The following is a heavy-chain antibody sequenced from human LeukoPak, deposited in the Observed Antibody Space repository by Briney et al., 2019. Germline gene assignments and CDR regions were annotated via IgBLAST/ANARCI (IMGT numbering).Heavy chain of an antibody. CDR1: GGSLMGNY. D-gene: IGHD2-8*01. CDR3: ARRIRYCTXXVXSNXXXX. Sequence: PSETLSLTCAVYGGSLMGNYWSLIRHPPGKGLEWIGEINHSGITNSNPSLKIRFTIQVDTAKNQFSLNLSSVTAPVTALFYCARRIRYCTXXVXSNXXXXWXQGTLVXVSS. CDR2: INHSGIT. V-gene: IGHV4-34*01. J-gene: IGHJ5*02.